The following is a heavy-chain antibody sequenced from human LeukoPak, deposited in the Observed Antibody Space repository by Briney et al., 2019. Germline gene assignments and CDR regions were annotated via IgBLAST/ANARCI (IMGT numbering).Heavy chain of an antibody. CDR1: GFTFSSYE. CDR2: IKQDGSEK. Sequence: GGSLRLSCAASGFTFSSYEMSWVRQAPGKGLEWVANIKQDGSEKYYVDSVKGRFTISRDNAKHSLYLQMNSLRAEDTAVYYCARGAYCSGGPCLPYYFDYWGQGTLVTVSS. V-gene: IGHV3-7*04. CDR3: ARGAYCSGGPCLPYYFDY. D-gene: IGHD2-15*01. J-gene: IGHJ4*02.